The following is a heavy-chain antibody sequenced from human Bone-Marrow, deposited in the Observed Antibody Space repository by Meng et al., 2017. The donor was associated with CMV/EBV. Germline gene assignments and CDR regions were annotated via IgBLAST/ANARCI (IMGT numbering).Heavy chain of an antibody. D-gene: IGHD6-19*01. CDR3: ARDHSIAVAGTLNYYYGMDV. J-gene: IGHJ6*02. CDR2: ISYDGSNK. Sequence: GESLKISCAASGFIFSSYAMHWVRQAPGRGLEWVAVISYDGSNKYYADSVKGRFTISRDNSKNTLYLQMNSLRAEDTAVYYCARDHSIAVAGTLNYYYGMDVWGQGTTVTVYS. CDR1: GFIFSSYA. V-gene: IGHV3-30*04.